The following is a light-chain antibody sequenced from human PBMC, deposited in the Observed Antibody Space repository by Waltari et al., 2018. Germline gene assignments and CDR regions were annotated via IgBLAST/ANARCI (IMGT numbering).Light chain of an antibody. V-gene: IGKV4-1*01. CDR3: QQYYRTPQT. Sequence: DIVMTQSPDSLAVSLGERATIHCKSSQSVLYSSDNKNYLAWYQQKPGQPPKLLIYWASTRESGVPHRFSGSGSGTDFTLTISSLQAEDVAVYYCQQYYRTPQTFGQGTKVEIK. J-gene: IGKJ1*01. CDR2: WAS. CDR1: QSVLYSSDNKNY.